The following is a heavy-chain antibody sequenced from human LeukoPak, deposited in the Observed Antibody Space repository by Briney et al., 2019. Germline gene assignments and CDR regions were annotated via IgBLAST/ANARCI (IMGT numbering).Heavy chain of an antibody. CDR3: AKGYYGSGSYGWFDY. J-gene: IGHJ4*02. D-gene: IGHD3-10*01. V-gene: IGHV3-21*04. CDR2: ISSSSSYI. CDR1: GFTFSSYS. Sequence: GGSLRLSCAASGFTFSSYSMNWVRQAPGKGLEWVSSISSSSSYIYYADSVKGRFTISRDNSKNTLFLQMNSLRAEDTAVYYCAKGYYGSGSYGWFDYWGQGTLVTVSS.